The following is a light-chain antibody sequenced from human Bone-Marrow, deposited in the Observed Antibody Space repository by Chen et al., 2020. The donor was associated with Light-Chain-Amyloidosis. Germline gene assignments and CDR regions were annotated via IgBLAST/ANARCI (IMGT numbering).Light chain of an antibody. CDR2: DDS. J-gene: IGLJ3*02. CDR1: NIGSTS. Sequence: YVLTQPSSVSVAPGQTATIACGGNNIGSTSVHWYQQTPGQAPPLVVYDDSDRPSGIPELLSGSNSGNTATLTISRVEAGDEADYYCQVWDRSSDRPVFGGGTKLTVL. CDR3: QVWDRSSDRPV. V-gene: IGLV3-21*02.